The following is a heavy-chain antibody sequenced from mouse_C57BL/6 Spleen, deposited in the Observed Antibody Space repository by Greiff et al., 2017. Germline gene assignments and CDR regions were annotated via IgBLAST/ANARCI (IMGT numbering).Heavy chain of an antibody. V-gene: IGHV1-55*01. CDR2: IYPGSGST. CDR3: ARRDYYGSSPSYAMDY. D-gene: IGHD1-1*01. CDR1: GYTFTSYW. J-gene: IGHJ4*01. Sequence: QVQLQQPGAELVKPGASVKMSCKASGYTFTSYWITWVKQRPGQGLEWIGDIYPGSGSTNYNEKFKSKATLTVDTSSSTAYMQLSRLTSEDSAVYYCARRDYYGSSPSYAMDYWGQGTSVTVSS.